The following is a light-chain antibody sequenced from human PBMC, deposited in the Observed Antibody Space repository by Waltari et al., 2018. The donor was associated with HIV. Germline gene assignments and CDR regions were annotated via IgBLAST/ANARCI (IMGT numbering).Light chain of an antibody. Sequence: QSALTQPPSASGPPGQTVPLSCTRTRSYIGRHDFAPWYQLQPANVPKLIIYEVNNPPSGIPDRFSGSKADNTASLTVSGLQTDDEAIYYCSSYASNNTFVVFGGGTRLTVL. J-gene: IGLJ2*01. V-gene: IGLV2-8*01. CDR2: EVN. CDR1: RSYIGRHDF. CDR3: SSYASNNTFVV.